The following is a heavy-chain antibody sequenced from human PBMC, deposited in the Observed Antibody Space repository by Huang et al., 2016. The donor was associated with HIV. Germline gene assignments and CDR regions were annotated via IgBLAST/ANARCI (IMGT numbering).Heavy chain of an antibody. CDR2: ISGGGSHI. D-gene: IGHD3-22*01. CDR1: GFHLSDYT. V-gene: IGHV3-21*02. J-gene: IGHJ5*02. CDR3: TRRVTDYDSRWFDP. Sequence: EVQLVQSGGLLVKPGGSLRLSCAASGFHLSDYTMNWVRQAPGKGREWVSSISGGGSHIFYADSVTGRFTVSRDNANDTLFLQMNSLRAEDTAVYYCTRRVTDYDSRWFDPWGPGTLVTVSS.